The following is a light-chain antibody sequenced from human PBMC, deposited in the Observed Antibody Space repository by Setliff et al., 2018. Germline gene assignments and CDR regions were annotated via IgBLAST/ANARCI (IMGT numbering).Light chain of an antibody. CDR2: AVS. J-gene: IGLJ1*01. CDR1: SSDVGGYNY. V-gene: IGLV2-14*01. CDR3: SSFTTSGLYV. Sequence: QSALTQPASVSGSPGQSITISCTGTSSDVGGYNYVSWYQQHPGKAPEVIIYAVSNRPSGISNRFSGSKSGNTASLTISGLQAEDEADYYCSSFTTSGLYVFGTGTKVTVL.